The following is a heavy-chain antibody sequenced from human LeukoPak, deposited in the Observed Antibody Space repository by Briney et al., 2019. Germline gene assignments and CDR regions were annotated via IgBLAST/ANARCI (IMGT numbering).Heavy chain of an antibody. D-gene: IGHD5-12*01. V-gene: IGHV4-34*01. CDR2: INHSRST. Sequence: SETLSLTCAVYGGSFNGYYWSWIRQSPGKGLEWIGEINHSRSTKYNPSLKNRVTISVDTSKNQFSLKLNSVTAADTAVYYCARDPYSGYGRFDYWGQGTLVTVSS. CDR3: ARDPYSGYGRFDY. CDR1: GGSFNGYY. J-gene: IGHJ4*02.